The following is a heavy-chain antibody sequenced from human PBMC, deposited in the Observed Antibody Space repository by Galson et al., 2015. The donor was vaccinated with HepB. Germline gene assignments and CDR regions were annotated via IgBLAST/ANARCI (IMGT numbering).Heavy chain of an antibody. CDR2: IIPIFGTA. CDR3: AGLAAAGTGSWFDP. J-gene: IGHJ5*02. Sequence: SVKVSCKASGGTFSSYAISWVRQAPGQGLEWMGGIIPIFGTANYAQKFQGRVTITADESTSTAYMELSSLRSEDTAVYYCAGLAAAGTGSWFDPWGQGTLVTVSS. CDR1: GGTFSSYA. D-gene: IGHD6-13*01. V-gene: IGHV1-69*13.